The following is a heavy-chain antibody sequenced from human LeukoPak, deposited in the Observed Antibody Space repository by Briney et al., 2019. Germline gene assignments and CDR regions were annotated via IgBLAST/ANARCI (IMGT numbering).Heavy chain of an antibody. V-gene: IGHV3-9*01. CDR2: ISWNSATI. D-gene: IGHD3-10*01. CDR3: AKDREVWGFGEDDFDI. J-gene: IGHJ3*02. CDR1: GFTFDDYA. Sequence: GRSLRLSCAASGFTFDDYAMHWVRQAPGKGLEWVSSISWNSATIGYADSVKGRFTISRDNAKNSLYLQMNVLSAEDTAFYYCAKDREVWGFGEDDFDIWGQGTMVTVSS.